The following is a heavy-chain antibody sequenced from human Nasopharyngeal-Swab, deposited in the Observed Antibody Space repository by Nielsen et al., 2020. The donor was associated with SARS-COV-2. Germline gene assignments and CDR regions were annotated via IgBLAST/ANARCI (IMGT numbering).Heavy chain of an antibody. D-gene: IGHD6-13*01. CDR1: GGSFSGYY. J-gene: IGHJ5*02. V-gene: IGHV4-34*01. CDR3: ARSRYTSSWYGVRNWFDP. CDR2: INHSGST. Sequence: SETLSLTCAVYGGSFSGYYWNWIRQPLGKGLEWIGEINHSGSTNYNPSLKSRVTISLGTSKNQFSLKLSSVTAADTAVYYCARSRYTSSWYGVRNWFDPWGQGTLVTVSS.